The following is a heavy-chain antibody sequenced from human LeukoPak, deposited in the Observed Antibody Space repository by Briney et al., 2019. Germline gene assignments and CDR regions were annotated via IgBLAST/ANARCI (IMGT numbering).Heavy chain of an antibody. CDR2: INSNGGTT. CDR1: GFTFSNYA. CDR3: ARGGDSSSWYTKLYNWFDP. J-gene: IGHJ5*02. D-gene: IGHD6-13*01. Sequence: GGSLRLSCVASGFTFSNYAMHWVRQTPGKGLEYVSGINSNGGTTQYANSVKGRFTISRDNSKHTLYLQMGSLRSEDTAVYYCARGGDSSSWYTKLYNWFDPWGQGTLVTVSS. V-gene: IGHV3-64*01.